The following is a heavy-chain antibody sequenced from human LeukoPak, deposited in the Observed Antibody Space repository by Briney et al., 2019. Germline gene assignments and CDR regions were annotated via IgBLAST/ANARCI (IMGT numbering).Heavy chain of an antibody. V-gene: IGHV4-39*07. D-gene: IGHD6-25*01. CDR1: GGSISSSSYY. CDR3: ARWADKSGSSSRVAFDI. Sequence: PSETLSLTCTVSGGSISSSSYYWGWIRQPPGKGLEWIGSIYYSGSTYYNPSLKSRVTISVDTSKNQFSLNLSSVTAADTAVYYCARWADKSGSSSRVAFDIWGQGTMVTVSS. CDR2: IYYSGST. J-gene: IGHJ3*02.